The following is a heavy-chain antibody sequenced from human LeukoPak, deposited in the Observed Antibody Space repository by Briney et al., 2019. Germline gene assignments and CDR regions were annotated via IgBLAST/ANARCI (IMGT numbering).Heavy chain of an antibody. D-gene: IGHD6-13*01. CDR2: ISWNSGST. CDR1: GFTFDDYA. V-gene: IGHV3-20*04. J-gene: IGHJ4*02. Sequence: GGSLRLSCAASGFTFDDYAMHWVRQDPGKGLEWVSGISWNSGSTGYADSVKGRFTISRDNAKNSLYLQMNSLRAEDTALYYCARGEYSSSPPPWYFDYWGQGTLVTVSS. CDR3: ARGEYSSSPPPWYFDY.